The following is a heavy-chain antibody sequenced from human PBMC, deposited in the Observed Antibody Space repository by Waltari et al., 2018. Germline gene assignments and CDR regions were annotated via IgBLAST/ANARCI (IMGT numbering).Heavy chain of an antibody. CDR3: AKEHRASGLGTYYFDY. D-gene: IGHD6-19*01. CDR1: GFTFDDYA. Sequence: EVQLVESGGVVVQPGGSLRLSCAAYGFTFDDYAMHWVRQAPGKCLDWVSLIRWDGCSTYYADSVKGRFTISRDNSKNSLYPQMNSLRADDTALYYCAKEHRASGLGTYYFDYWGQGTLVTVSS. V-gene: IGHV3-43D*03. J-gene: IGHJ4*02. CDR2: IRWDGCST.